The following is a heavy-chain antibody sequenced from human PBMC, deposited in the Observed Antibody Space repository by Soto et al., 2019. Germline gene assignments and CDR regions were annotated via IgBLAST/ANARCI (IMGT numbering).Heavy chain of an antibody. V-gene: IGHV3-30-3*01. CDR3: ARQHSNGVNWFDP. D-gene: IGHD6-19*01. J-gene: IGHJ5*02. CDR2: ISYDGSNK. CDR1: GFTFSSYA. Sequence: PGGSLRLSCAASGFTFSSYAMHWVRQAPGKGLEWVAVISYDGSNKYYADSVKGRFTISRDNSKNTLYLQMNSLRAEDTAVYYCARQHSNGVNWFDPWGHGTLVTVSS.